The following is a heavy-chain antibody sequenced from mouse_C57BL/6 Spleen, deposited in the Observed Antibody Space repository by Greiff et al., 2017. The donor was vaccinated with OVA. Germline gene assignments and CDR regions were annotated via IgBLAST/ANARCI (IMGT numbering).Heavy chain of an antibody. V-gene: IGHV14-3*01. J-gene: IGHJ3*01. D-gene: IGHD1-1*01. CDR2: IDPANGNT. Sequence: EVKLVESVAELVRPGASVKLSCTASGFNIKNTYMHWVKQRPEQGLEWIGRIDPANGNTKYAPKFQGKATITADTSSNTAYLQLSSLTSEDTAIYYCARNDYYGSSLFAYWGQGTLVTVSA. CDR3: ARNDYYGSSLFAY. CDR1: GFNIKNTY.